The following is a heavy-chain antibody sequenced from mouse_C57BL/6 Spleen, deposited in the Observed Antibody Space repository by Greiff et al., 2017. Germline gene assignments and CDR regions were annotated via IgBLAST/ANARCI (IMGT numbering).Heavy chain of an antibody. J-gene: IGHJ2*01. CDR2: INPGSGGT. D-gene: IGHD1-1*01. CDR3: ARSLITTVVAPFDY. Sequence: VQLQQSGAELVRPGTSVKVSCKASGYAFTNYLIEWVKQRPGQGLEWIGMINPGSGGTNYNEKFKGKATLTADKSSSTAYMQLSSLTSEDSAVYFCARSLITTVVAPFDYWGQGTTLTVSS. V-gene: IGHV1-54*01. CDR1: GYAFTNYL.